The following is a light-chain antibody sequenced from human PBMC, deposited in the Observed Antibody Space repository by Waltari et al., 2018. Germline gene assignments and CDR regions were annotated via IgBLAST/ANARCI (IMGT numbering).Light chain of an antibody. CDR2: ATS. J-gene: IGLJ2*01. V-gene: IGLV7-46*01. Sequence: QAVVPQEPSLTVSPGGTVTLTCASSTGPVTRGHYPYWFQQKPGQAPRTLIYATSNKHSWTPVRFSGCRLGGKAALTLSGAQPEDEADYYCLISFGGAEEIFGGGTKLTVL. CDR3: LISFGGAEEI. CDR1: TGPVTRGHY.